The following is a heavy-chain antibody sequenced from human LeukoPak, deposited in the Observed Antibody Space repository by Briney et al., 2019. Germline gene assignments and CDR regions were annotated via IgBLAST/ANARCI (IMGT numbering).Heavy chain of an antibody. J-gene: IGHJ4*02. D-gene: IGHD3-10*01. Sequence: GGSLRLSCAASGFTFSTHWMHWVRQTPGKGLVWVSRISPDGSRTAYADSVKGRFTISRDNARDTLYLQLNSRGAEDTAVYYCARVSSLWSFDYWGEGTLVTVSS. CDR1: GFTFSTHW. CDR3: ARVSSLWSFDY. V-gene: IGHV3-74*01. CDR2: ISPDGSRT.